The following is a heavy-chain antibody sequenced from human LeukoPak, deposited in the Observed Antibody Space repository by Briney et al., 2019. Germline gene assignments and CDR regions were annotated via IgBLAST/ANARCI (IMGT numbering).Heavy chain of an antibody. CDR3: AKDGGLLWFGELPRTFYYMDV. D-gene: IGHD3-10*01. CDR1: GFTFSSYS. Sequence: GGSLRLSCAASGFTFSSYSMNWVRQAPGKGLEWVSAISGSGGSTYYADSVKGRFTISRDNSKNTLYLQMNSLRAEDTAVYYCAKDGGLLWFGELPRTFYYMDVWGKGTTVTISS. J-gene: IGHJ6*03. V-gene: IGHV3-23*01. CDR2: ISGSGGST.